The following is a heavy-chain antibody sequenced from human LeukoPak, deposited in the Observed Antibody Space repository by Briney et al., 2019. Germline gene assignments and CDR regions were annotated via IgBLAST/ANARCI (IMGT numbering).Heavy chain of an antibody. CDR3: AVDGAFDI. V-gene: IGHV4-34*01. CDR1: GGSFSGYY. J-gene: IGHJ3*02. D-gene: IGHD5-24*01. CDR2: INHSGST. Sequence: PSETLSLTCAVYGGSFSGYYWSWIRQPPGKGLEWIGEINHSGSTNYNPSLKSRVTMSVDTSKNQFSLKLSSVTAADTAVYYCAVDGAFDIWGQGTMVTVSS.